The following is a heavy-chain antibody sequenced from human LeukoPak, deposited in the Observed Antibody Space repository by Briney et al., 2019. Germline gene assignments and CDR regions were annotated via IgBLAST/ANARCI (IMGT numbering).Heavy chain of an antibody. CDR1: GYTFTSYD. V-gene: IGHV1-8*01. CDR3: ARVRYGSGSSWFDP. CDR2: MNPNSGNT. D-gene: IGHD3-10*01. J-gene: IGHJ5*02. Sequence: ASVEVSCKASGYTFTSYDINWVRQATGQGLEWMGWMNPNSGNTGYAQKYQGRVTKTRNTSISTAYMELSSLRSEDTAVYYCARVRYGSGSSWFDPWGQGTLVTVSS.